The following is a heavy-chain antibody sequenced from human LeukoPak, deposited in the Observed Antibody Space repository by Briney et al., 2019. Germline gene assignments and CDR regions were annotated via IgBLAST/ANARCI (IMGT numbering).Heavy chain of an antibody. V-gene: IGHV1-46*01. CDR3: AREPMDTYYFDY. CDR1: GGTFSSYY. CDR2: LNPGRGNT. D-gene: IGHD5-18*01. Sequence: ASVKVSFKASGGTFSSYYMHWVRQAPGQGLEWMGILNPGRGNTGYAQKFQGRVTMTRDTSTSTVYMELSSLRSEDTAVYYCAREPMDTYYFDYWGQGTLVTVSS. J-gene: IGHJ4*02.